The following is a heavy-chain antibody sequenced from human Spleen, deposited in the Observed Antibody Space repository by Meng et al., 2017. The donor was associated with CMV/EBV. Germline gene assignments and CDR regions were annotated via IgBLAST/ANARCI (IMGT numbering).Heavy chain of an antibody. CDR3: AKGWDTSGWYRIFDY. D-gene: IGHD6-19*01. Sequence: GGSLRLSCAASGLSVSNNYMNWVRQAPGKGLEWVSSISSSGTYIFYADAMKGRFTISRDNAKNSVYLHMNTLRVDDTAVYYCAKGWDTSGWYRIFDYWGQGTLVTVSS. CDR2: ISSSGTYI. J-gene: IGHJ4*02. V-gene: IGHV3-21*06. CDR1: GLSVSNNY.